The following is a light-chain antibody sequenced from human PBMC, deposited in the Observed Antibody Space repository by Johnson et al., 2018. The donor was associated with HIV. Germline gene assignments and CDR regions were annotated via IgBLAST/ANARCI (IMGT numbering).Light chain of an antibody. CDR3: GTWDSSLSAAPYV. Sequence: QSVLTQPPSVSAAPGQKVTISCSGSSSNIGNNYVSWYQQFPGAAPKLLIFENYKRPSGIPDRFSGSKSGTSATLGITGLQTGDEADYYCGTWDSSLSAAPYVFGTGTKVTVL. CDR2: ENY. CDR1: SSNIGNNY. J-gene: IGLJ1*01. V-gene: IGLV1-51*02.